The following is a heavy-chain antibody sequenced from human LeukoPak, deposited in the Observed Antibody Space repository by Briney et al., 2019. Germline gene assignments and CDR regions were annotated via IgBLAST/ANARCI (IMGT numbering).Heavy chain of an antibody. Sequence: GESLKISCKGSGYSFTSYWIGWVRQMPGKGLEWMGIVYPGNSDTTYSPSFQGQVTISADKSISTAYLQWSSLKASDTAMYYCAMGYPYSAFDIWGQGTMVTVSS. V-gene: IGHV5-51*01. D-gene: IGHD5-12*01. J-gene: IGHJ3*02. CDR3: AMGYPYSAFDI. CDR1: GYSFTSYW. CDR2: VYPGNSDT.